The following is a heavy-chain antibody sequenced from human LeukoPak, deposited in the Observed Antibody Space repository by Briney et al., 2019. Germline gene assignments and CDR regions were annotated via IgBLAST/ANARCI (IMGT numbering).Heavy chain of an antibody. CDR3: TTVHHDFWSGYWLDY. Sequence: PGGSLRLSCAASGFTFSNDWMSWVRQAPAKGLEWVGRIKSKTDGGTTDYAAPVKGRFTISRDDSKNTLYLQMNSLKTEDTAVYYCTTVHHDFWSGYWLDYWGQGTLVTVSS. V-gene: IGHV3-15*01. CDR1: GFTFSNDW. J-gene: IGHJ4*02. CDR2: IKSKTDGGTT. D-gene: IGHD3-3*01.